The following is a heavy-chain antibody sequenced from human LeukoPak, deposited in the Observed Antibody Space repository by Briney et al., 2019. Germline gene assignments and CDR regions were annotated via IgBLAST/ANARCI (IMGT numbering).Heavy chain of an antibody. CDR2: ISYDGSNK. V-gene: IGHV3-30-3*01. J-gene: IGHJ4*02. CDR1: GFTFSSYA. Sequence: GGSLRLSCAASGFTFSSYAMHWVRQAPGEGLEWVAVISYDGSNKYYADSVKGRFTISRDNSKNTLYLQMNSLRAEDTAVYYCAKDHGVGATVDYWGQGTLVTVSS. D-gene: IGHD1-26*01. CDR3: AKDHGVGATVDY.